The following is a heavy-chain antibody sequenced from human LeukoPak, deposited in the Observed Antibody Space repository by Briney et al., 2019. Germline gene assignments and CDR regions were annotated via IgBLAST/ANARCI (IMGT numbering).Heavy chain of an antibody. CDR2: IYHSGST. V-gene: IGHV4-38-2*02. J-gene: IGHJ4*02. Sequence: SETLSLTCTVSGYSISSGYYWGWIRQPPGKGLGWIGSIYHSGSTYYNPSLKSRVTISVDTSKNQFSLKLSSVTAADTAVYYCARVWFGESYFDYRGQGTLVTVSS. CDR1: GYSISSGYY. CDR3: ARVWFGESYFDY. D-gene: IGHD3-10*01.